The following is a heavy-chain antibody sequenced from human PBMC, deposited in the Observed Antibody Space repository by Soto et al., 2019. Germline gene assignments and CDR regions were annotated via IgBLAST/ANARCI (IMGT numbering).Heavy chain of an antibody. CDR2: IIPMFGTT. V-gene: IGHV1-69*06. CDR3: ARGVVPAAGAAPHYFHYGVDV. CDR1: GDTFKKFA. D-gene: IGHD2-2*01. Sequence: QVQLVQSGPEVKKPGSSVKVSCKTSGDTFKKFAIRWVRQAPGQGPEWMGGIIPMFGTTKYTQQFQGRVNFTADKSTGTAYMELTSLMSEDTATYFCARGVVPAAGAAPHYFHYGVDVWGQGTTVNVSS. J-gene: IGHJ6*02.